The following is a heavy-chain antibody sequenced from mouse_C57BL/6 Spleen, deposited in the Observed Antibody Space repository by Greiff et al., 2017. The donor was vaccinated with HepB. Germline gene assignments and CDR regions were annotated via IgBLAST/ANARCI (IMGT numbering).Heavy chain of an antibody. Sequence: QVQLQQPGAELVRPGSSVKLSCKASGYTFTSYWMHWVKQRPIQGLEWIGNIDPSDSETHYNQKFKDKATLTVDKSSSTAYMQLSSLTSEDSAVYYCARERYDGSIDYWGQGTTLTVSS. CDR2: IDPSDSET. CDR1: GYTFTSYW. CDR3: ARERYDGSIDY. D-gene: IGHD1-1*01. V-gene: IGHV1-52*01. J-gene: IGHJ2*01.